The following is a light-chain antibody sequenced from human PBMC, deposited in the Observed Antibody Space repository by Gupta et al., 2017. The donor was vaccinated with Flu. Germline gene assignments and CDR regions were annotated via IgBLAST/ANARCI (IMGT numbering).Light chain of an antibody. Sequence: SYVLTQPPSVSVAPGQTARITCGGNNIGSKTVHWYQQKPGQAHVLGVEDDSDRTSGIPERFSCSNSGNTANLTISRVEAGDEAHDACQVWDSRSEHHWGFGGGTKLTVL. V-gene: IGLV3-21*02. J-gene: IGLJ3*02. CDR2: DDS. CDR3: QVWDSRSEHHWG. CDR1: NIGSKT.